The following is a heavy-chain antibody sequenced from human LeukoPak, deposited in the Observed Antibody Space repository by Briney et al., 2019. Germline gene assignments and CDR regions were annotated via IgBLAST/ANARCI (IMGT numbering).Heavy chain of an antibody. CDR1: GFTFSSYS. V-gene: IGHV3-48*01. CDR3: ANRNY. Sequence: GGSLRLSCAASGFTFSSYSMTWVRQAPGKGLEWVSYISSSSSTIYDADSVKGRFTISRDNARNSLYLQMNSLRAEDTAVYYCANRNYWGQGTLVTVSS. CDR2: ISSSSSTI. J-gene: IGHJ4*02.